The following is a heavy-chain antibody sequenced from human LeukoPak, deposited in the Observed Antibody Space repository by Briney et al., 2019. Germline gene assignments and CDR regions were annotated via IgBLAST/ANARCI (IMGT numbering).Heavy chain of an antibody. CDR3: ARHGRAVAGTNYYYYYGMDV. CDR1: GGSISSYY. D-gene: IGHD6-19*01. Sequence: SETLSLTCTVSGGSISSYYWSWIRQPPGKGLEWIGYIYYSGSTNYNPSLKSRVTISVDTSKNQFSLKLGSVTAADTAVYYCARHGRAVAGTNYYYYYGMDVWGQGTTVTVSS. V-gene: IGHV4-59*08. CDR2: IYYSGST. J-gene: IGHJ6*02.